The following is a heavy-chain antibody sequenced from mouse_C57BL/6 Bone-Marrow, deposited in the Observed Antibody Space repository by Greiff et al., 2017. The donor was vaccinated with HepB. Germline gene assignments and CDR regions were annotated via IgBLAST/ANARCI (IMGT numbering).Heavy chain of an antibody. J-gene: IGHJ1*03. CDR2: IYPSDSET. D-gene: IGHD1-1*02. CDR1: GYTFTSYW. CDR3: ARGPYYGRYFDV. V-gene: IGHV1-61*01. Sequence: QVQLQQPVAELVRPGSSVKLSCKASGYTFTSYWMDWVKQRPGQGLEWIGNIYPSDSETHYNQKFKDKATLTVDKSSSTAYMQLSSLTSEDSAVYYCARGPYYGRYFDVWGTGTTVTVSS.